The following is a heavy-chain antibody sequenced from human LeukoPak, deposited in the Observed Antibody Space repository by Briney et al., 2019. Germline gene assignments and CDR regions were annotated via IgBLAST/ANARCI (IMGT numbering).Heavy chain of an antibody. J-gene: IGHJ4*02. CDR1: GGSFSHYY. CDR3: ARGSHDYGDYSHFYY. CDR2: INHSGST. V-gene: IGHV4-34*01. D-gene: IGHD4-17*01. Sequence: SETLSLTCAVYGGSFSHYYWSWIRQPPGKGLEWIGEINHSGSTNYNPSLKTRVTISVDKSKNQFSLKLSSVTAADTAVYYCARGSHDYGDYSHFYYWGQGTLVTVSS.